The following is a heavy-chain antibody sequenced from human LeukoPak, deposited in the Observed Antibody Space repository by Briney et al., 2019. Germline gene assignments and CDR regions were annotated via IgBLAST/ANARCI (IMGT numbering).Heavy chain of an antibody. CDR1: GFTFSTYS. CDR2: INHSGST. D-gene: IGHD3-10*01. V-gene: IGHV4-34*01. J-gene: IGHJ4*02. Sequence: GSLRLSCAASGFTFSTYSMHWVRQPPGKGLEWIGEINHSGSTNYNPSLKSRVTISVDTSKNQFSLKLSSVTAADTAVYYCARDHYYGSGSYSDYWGQGTLVTVSS. CDR3: ARDHYYGSGSYSDY.